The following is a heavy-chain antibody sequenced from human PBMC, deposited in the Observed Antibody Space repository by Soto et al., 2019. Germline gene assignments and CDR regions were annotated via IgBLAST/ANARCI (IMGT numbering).Heavy chain of an antibody. J-gene: IGHJ6*02. Sequence: ASMKVSCKASGYTFTSYDINWVRQATGQGLEWMGWMNPNSGNTGYAQKFQGRVTMTRNTSISTAYMELSSLRSEDTAVYYCAGRIRIFGVVIVPAGMDVWGQGPTVTVS. CDR3: AGRIRIFGVVIVPAGMDV. V-gene: IGHV1-8*01. CDR2: MNPNSGNT. D-gene: IGHD3-3*01. CDR1: GYTFTSYD.